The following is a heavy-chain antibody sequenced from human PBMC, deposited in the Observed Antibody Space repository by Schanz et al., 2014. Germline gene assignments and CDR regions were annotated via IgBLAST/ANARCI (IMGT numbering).Heavy chain of an antibody. CDR1: GYTFPSYG. Sequence: QVQVVQSGAEVKKPGASVKVSCKASGYTFPSYGISWVRQAPGQGLEWMGWINGYNGHTLYAQKFQGRVTMTTDTSTSTSYMELSSLRSEDTAVYYCARAKRFGDMDVWGQGTTVTVSS. J-gene: IGHJ6*02. D-gene: IGHD3-10*01. V-gene: IGHV1-18*04. CDR2: INGYNGHT. CDR3: ARAKRFGDMDV.